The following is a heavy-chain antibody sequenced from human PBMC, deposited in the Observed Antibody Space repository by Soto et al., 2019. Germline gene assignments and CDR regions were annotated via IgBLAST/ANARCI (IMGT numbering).Heavy chain of an antibody. Sequence: EVQLVESGGGLVQPGGSLKLSCAASGFTFSGSAMHWVRQASGKGLEWVGRIRSKANSYATAYAASVKGRFTISRDDSKNTAYLQMNSLKTEDTAVYYCTRLVESEYSSSSGPGLQTSYYYMDVWGKGTTVTVSS. CDR2: IRSKANSYAT. CDR1: GFTFSGSA. CDR3: TRLVESEYSSSSGPGLQTSYYYMDV. J-gene: IGHJ6*03. V-gene: IGHV3-73*01. D-gene: IGHD6-6*01.